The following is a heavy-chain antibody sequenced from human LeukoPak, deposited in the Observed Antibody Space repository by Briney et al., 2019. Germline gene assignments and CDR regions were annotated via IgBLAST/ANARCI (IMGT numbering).Heavy chain of an antibody. D-gene: IGHD1-26*01. J-gene: IGHJ4*02. Sequence: ASVSVSCKASGYTFNGYFMHWVRQAAGQGLEWMGWINPNSGGTNYAQKFQGSVTMTRDTSISTVYVELSRLRSDDTAVYYCARGSYYHPEYWGQGTLVTVSS. CDR2: INPNSGGT. V-gene: IGHV1-2*02. CDR3: ARGSYYHPEY. CDR1: GYTFNGYF.